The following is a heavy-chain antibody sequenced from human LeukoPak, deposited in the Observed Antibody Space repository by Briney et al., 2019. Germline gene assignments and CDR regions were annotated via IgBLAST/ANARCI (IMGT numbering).Heavy chain of an antibody. J-gene: IGHJ5*02. CDR1: GFTVRNNY. V-gene: IGHV3-53*01. Sequence: PGGSLRLSCAASGFTVRNNYMTWVRQAPGKGLEWVSIIYSGDSTSYADSVKGRFTISRDNSKNTLYLQMNSLRAEDTAVYYSAKAHPPPLYFDGPGWFDPWGQGTLVTVSS. D-gene: IGHD3-9*01. CDR2: IYSGDST. CDR3: AKAHPPPLYFDGPGWFDP.